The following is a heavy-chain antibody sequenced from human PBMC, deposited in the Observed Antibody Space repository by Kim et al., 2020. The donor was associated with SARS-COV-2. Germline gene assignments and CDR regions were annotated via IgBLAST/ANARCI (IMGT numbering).Heavy chain of an antibody. CDR3: AKRYCSGGSCYSGADN. CDR1: GFTFSSYA. D-gene: IGHD2-15*01. J-gene: IGHJ4*02. V-gene: IGHV3-23*01. CDR2: ISGSGGGT. Sequence: GGSLRLSCAASGFTFSSYAMSWVRQAPGKGLEWVSAISGSGGGTYYADSVKGRFTISRDNSKNTLYLQMNSLRAEDTAVYYCAKRYCSGGSCYSGADNWGQGTLVTVSS.